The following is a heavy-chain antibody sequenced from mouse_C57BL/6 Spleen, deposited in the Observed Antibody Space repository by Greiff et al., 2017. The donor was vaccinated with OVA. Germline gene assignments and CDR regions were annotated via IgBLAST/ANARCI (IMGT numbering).Heavy chain of an antibody. CDR3: PSVSY. V-gene: IGHV5-4*01. CDR2: ISDGGSYT. J-gene: IGHJ2*01. CDR1: GFTFSSYA. Sequence: EVQLVESGGGLVKPGGSLKLSCAASGFTFSSYAMSWVRQTPEKRLEWVATISDGGSYTYYTDNVKGRFTLSRDNAMNNLYLQICHLKSEDTAMYYCPSVSYWGQGTTLTVSS.